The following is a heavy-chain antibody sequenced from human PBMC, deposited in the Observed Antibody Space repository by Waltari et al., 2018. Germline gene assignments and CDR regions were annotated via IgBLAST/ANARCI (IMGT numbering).Heavy chain of an antibody. CDR3: ARTDYYSLGRVDY. CDR1: GGPISSSNW. Sequence: QVQLQESGPGLVKPSGTLSLTCAVSGGPISSSNWWSWVRQPPGKGLEWIGEIYHSGSTNYIPSLKSRVTIPVDKSKNQFSLKLSSVTAADTAVYYCARTDYYSLGRVDYWGQGTLVTVSS. V-gene: IGHV4-4*02. D-gene: IGHD3-10*01. CDR2: IYHSGST. J-gene: IGHJ4*02.